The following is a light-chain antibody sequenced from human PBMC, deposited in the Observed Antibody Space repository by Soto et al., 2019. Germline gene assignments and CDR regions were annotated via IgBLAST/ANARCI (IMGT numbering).Light chain of an antibody. Sequence: EIVMTQSPATLSVSPGERASLSCRASQSVGSNLAWYQQTAGQAPRLLIYGASTRATGIPARFSGSGSVTEFTLTISSLQSEDFAVYSCQQYTNWPYTFGQGTKLEIK. CDR1: QSVGSN. CDR2: GAS. J-gene: IGKJ2*01. CDR3: QQYTNWPYT. V-gene: IGKV3-15*01.